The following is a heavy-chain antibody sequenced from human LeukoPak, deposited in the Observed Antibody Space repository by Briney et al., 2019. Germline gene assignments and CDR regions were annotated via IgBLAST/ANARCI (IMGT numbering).Heavy chain of an antibody. CDR3: ARRSRVGSLLIVLNRAFDI. CDR2: IYHSGST. D-gene: IGHD3-22*01. Sequence: PSETLSLTCAVSGGSISSSNWWSWVRQPPGKGLEWIGEIYHSGSTNYNPSLKSRVSISVDKSKNQFSLKLSSVTAADTAVYYCARRSRVGSLLIVLNRAFDIWGQGTMVTVSS. J-gene: IGHJ3*02. V-gene: IGHV4-4*02. CDR1: GGSISSSNW.